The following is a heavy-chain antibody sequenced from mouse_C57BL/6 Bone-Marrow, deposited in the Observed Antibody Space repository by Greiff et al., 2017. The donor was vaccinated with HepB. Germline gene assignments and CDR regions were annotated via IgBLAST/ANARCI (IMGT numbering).Heavy chain of an antibody. CDR1: GFTFSSYA. CDR3: TRGPYYYGSSAYFDY. Sequence: DVMLVESGEGLVKPGGSLKLSCAASGFTFSSYAMSWVRQTPEKRLEWVAYISSGGDYIYYADTVKGRFTISRDNARNTLYLQMSSLKSEDTAMYYCTRGPYYYGSSAYFDYWGQGTTLTVSS. D-gene: IGHD1-1*01. J-gene: IGHJ2*01. V-gene: IGHV5-9-1*02. CDR2: ISSGGDYI.